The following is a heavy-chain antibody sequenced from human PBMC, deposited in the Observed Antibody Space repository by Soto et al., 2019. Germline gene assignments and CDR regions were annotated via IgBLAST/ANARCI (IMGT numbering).Heavy chain of an antibody. J-gene: IGHJ4*02. CDR2: INPNNVGT. CDR1: GYSFTGNS. CDR3: VIQRSGCVY. D-gene: IGHD2-15*01. Sequence: QVHLVQSGAEVKKPGASVRVSCKASGYSFTGNSMHWVRQAPGQGLEWMGWINPNNVGTNYAQTFRGWVTMTRDTSVSTAYMDLNRLKSDETAVYYCVIQRSGCVYWGQGTLVTVSS. V-gene: IGHV1-2*04.